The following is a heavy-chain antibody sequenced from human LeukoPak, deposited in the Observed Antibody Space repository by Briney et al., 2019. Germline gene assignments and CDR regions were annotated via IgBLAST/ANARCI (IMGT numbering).Heavy chain of an antibody. CDR2: IYPGDSDT. D-gene: IGHD3-10*01. J-gene: IGHJ2*01. Sequence: GESLKISCKGSGYMFSTYWIGWVRQKPGKGLEWMGFIYPGDSDTRYSPSFQGQVTISADKSVNTAYLQWSSLKASDTAMYYCARQGMDWYFDLWGRGTLVTVSS. CDR1: GYMFSTYW. CDR3: ARQGMDWYFDL. V-gene: IGHV5-51*01.